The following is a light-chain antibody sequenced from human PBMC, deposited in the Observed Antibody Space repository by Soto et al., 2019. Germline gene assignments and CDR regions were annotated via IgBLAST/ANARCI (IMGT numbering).Light chain of an antibody. V-gene: IGKV3-20*01. CDR3: HQYDSWT. CDR1: QSLSVSY. Sequence: EIVLTQSPGTLSLSPGDRATLSCRASQSLSVSYLAWYQQRPGQAPRLLIYGTSTRATGIPDRFSGSGSGRDFTLAISRLEPEDLAVDYCHQYDSWTFGQGTKVDIK. J-gene: IGKJ1*01. CDR2: GTS.